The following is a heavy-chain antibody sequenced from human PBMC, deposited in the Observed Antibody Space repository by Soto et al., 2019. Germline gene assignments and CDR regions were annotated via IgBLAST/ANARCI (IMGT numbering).Heavy chain of an antibody. CDR2: IDPSDSQT. J-gene: IGHJ4*02. CDR1: GYSFAGYW. Sequence: GESLKISCKGSGYSFAGYWVTWVRQKPGKGLEWMGRIDPSDSQTYYSPSFRGHVTISATKSITTVFLQWSSLRASDTAMYYCARQIYDSDTGPNFQYYFDSWGQGTPVTVSS. CDR3: ARQIYDSDTGPNFQYYFDS. D-gene: IGHD3-22*01. V-gene: IGHV5-10-1*01.